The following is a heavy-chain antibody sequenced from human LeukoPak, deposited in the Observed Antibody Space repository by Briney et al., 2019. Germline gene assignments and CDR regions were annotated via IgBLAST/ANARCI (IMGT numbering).Heavy chain of an antibody. Sequence: GGSLRLSCAASGFTFSDHYMDWVRQAPGKGLEWVGLTRDKANSYTTEYAAFVKGRFTISRDNSQSLLNLQMNSLKTEDTAVYYCARVSFDSGWYFDYWGQGTLVTVSS. J-gene: IGHJ4*02. D-gene: IGHD6-19*01. V-gene: IGHV3-72*01. CDR2: TRDKANSYTT. CDR1: GFTFSDHY. CDR3: ARVSFDSGWYFDY.